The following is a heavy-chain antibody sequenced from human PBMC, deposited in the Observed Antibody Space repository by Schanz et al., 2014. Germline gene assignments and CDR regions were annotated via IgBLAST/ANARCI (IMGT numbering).Heavy chain of an antibody. CDR3: ATYCDGGCAIDN. CDR1: GFTFSTYW. J-gene: IGHJ4*02. V-gene: IGHV3-15*01. D-gene: IGHD6-19*01. CDR2: IKSKTDSGTP. Sequence: QLLESGGGLVQPGGSLRLSCAASGFTFSTYWMHWVRQAPGKGLEWVVRIKSKTDSGTPDYAAPVKGRFTSSRDDSKDSLFLQMNSLKTEDTAVYYCATYCDGGCAIDNWGQGALVTVSS.